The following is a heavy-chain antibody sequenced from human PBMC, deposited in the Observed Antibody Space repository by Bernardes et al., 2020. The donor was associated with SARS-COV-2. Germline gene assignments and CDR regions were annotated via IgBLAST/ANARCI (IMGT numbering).Heavy chain of an antibody. CDR2: ISGSGDVA. J-gene: IGHJ4*02. CDR3: ARKALGYCSGGSCYTGFDY. Sequence: GGSLRLSCVASGFTFGNYAMNWVRQAPGKGLEWVSGISGSGDVAYHADSVKGRFTISRDNSKSTLYLQMDSLRVEDTAVYYCARKALGYCSGGSCYTGFDYWGQGTLVTVSS. D-gene: IGHD2-15*01. CDR1: GFTFGNYA. V-gene: IGHV3-23*01.